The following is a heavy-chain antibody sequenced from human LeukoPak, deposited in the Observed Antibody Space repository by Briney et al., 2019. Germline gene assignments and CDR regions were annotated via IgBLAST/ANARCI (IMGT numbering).Heavy chain of an antibody. Sequence: GGSLRLSCAASGIAFRSFTMNWVRQAPGKGLEWVSSITPTSNSIFYTDSVRGRFTISRDNAKNSLYLQMNSLRAEDTAIYHCATVYYDSSAYGDLDSWGQGTLVTVSS. CDR2: ITPTSNSI. V-gene: IGHV3-21*01. CDR3: ATVYYDSSAYGDLDS. CDR1: GIAFRSFT. D-gene: IGHD3-22*01. J-gene: IGHJ4*02.